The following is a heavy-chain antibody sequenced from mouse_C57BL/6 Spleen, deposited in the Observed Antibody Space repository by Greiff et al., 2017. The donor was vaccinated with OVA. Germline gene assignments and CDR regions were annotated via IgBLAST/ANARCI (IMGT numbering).Heavy chain of an antibody. Sequence: QVQLQQPGAELVRPGSSVKLSCKASGYTFTSYWMDWVKQRPGQGLEWIGNIYPADSETHYNQKFKDKATMTVDKSSSTAYMQLSSLTTEDSAVYYCARRAMVTAFFYAMDYWGQGTSVTVSS. D-gene: IGHD1-1*02. CDR3: ARRAMVTAFFYAMDY. V-gene: IGHV1-61*01. J-gene: IGHJ4*01. CDR2: IYPADSET. CDR1: GYTFTSYW.